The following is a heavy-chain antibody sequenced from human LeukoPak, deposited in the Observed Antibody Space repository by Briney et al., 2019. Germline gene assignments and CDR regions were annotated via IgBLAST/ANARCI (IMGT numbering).Heavy chain of an antibody. J-gene: IGHJ4*02. CDR3: AKKRGYYDFWSEAHFDS. CDR1: AFTFSIFA. D-gene: IGHD3-3*01. CDR2: ISGSGGST. Sequence: GASLRLACAASAFTFSIFAMSWVRQAPGDGLEWVSAISGSGGSTFYADSVKGRFTISRENSKNTLYLQMNRLRGEETAVYYCAKKRGYYDFWSEAHFDSWGQGTLVTVSS. V-gene: IGHV3-23*01.